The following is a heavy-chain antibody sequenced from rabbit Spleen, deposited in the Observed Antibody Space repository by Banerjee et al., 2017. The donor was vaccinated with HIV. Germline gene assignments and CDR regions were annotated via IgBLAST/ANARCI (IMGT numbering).Heavy chain of an antibody. V-gene: IGHV1S7*01. CDR3: ARDTSSSFSSYGMDL. CDR2: IDPVFGST. CDR1: GFDFTSYY. J-gene: IGHJ6*01. Sequence: QLKESGGGLVQPGGSLKLSCKASGFDFTSYYMSWVRQAPGKGLEWIGYIDPVFGSTYYASWVNGRFTISSHNAQNTLYLQLNSLTAADTATYFCARDTSSSFSSYGMDLWGPGTLVTVS. D-gene: IGHD1-1*01.